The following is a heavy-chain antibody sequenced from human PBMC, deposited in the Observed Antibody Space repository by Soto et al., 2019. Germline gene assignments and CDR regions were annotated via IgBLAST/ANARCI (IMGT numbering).Heavy chain of an antibody. CDR1: GGPIISYF. V-gene: IGHV4-59*01. D-gene: IGHD3-10*01. Sequence: PSETLSLTCTVPGGPIISYFWSWIRQSPGKGLEWIGHIYYSGSTSYSPSLKSRVSISVDTSKNQFSLEVHSVTAADTAVYYCARAGTNMVQFDYWGQGTLVTVSS. CDR2: IYYSGST. J-gene: IGHJ4*02. CDR3: ARAGTNMVQFDY.